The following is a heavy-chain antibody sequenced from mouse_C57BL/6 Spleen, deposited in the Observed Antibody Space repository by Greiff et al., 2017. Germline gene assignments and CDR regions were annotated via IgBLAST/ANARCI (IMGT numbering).Heavy chain of an antibody. D-gene: IGHD2-2*01. Sequence: EVQLVESGGGLVQPKGSLKLSCAASGFTFNTYAMHWVRQAPGKGLEWVARIRSKSSNYATYYADSVKDRFTISRDDSQSMLYLQMNNLKTEDTAMYYCVREGGLMVTTFFDYWGQGTTLTVSS. CDR2: IRSKSSNYAT. CDR1: GFTFNTYA. V-gene: IGHV10-3*01. J-gene: IGHJ2*01. CDR3: VREGGLMVTTFFDY.